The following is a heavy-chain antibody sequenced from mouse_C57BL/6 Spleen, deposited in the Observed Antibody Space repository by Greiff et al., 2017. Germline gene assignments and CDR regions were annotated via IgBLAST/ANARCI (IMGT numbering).Heavy chain of an antibody. V-gene: IGHV14-2*01. CDR3: ARSVTTVVARGDFDY. Sequence: EVKLMESGAELVKPGASVKLSCTASGFNIKDYYMHWVKQRTEQGLEWIGRIDPEDGETKYAPKFQGKATITADTSSNTAYLQLSSLTSEDTAVYYCARSVTTVVARGDFDYWGQGTTLTVSS. J-gene: IGHJ2*01. CDR1: GFNIKDYY. CDR2: IDPEDGET. D-gene: IGHD1-1*01.